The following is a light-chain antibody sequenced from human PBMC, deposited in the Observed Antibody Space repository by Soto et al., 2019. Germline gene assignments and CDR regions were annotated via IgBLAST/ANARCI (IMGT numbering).Light chain of an antibody. Sequence: IVLTQSPGTLSLSPGERATLSCRASQSFSSTYLAWYQQKPGQAPRLLIYGASSRATGIPDRFSGSGSGTDFTLTISRLEPEDFAVYYCQQYGISPITFGQGTRLEIK. CDR3: QQYGISPIT. CDR2: GAS. J-gene: IGKJ5*01. V-gene: IGKV3-20*01. CDR1: QSFSSTY.